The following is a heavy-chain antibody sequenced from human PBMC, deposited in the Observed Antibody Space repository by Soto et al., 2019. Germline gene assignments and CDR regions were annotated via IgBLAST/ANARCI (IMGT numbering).Heavy chain of an antibody. CDR1: GFTFSSYG. J-gene: IGHJ4*02. D-gene: IGHD6-19*01. CDR2: ISYDGSNK. CDR3: AKDGDSSGWFW. Sequence: QVQLVESGGGVVQPGRSLRLSCAASGFTFSSYGMHWVRQAPGKGLEWVAVISYDGSNKYYADSVKGRFTISRDNSKKTLYLQMNSLRAEDTAVYYCAKDGDSSGWFWWGQGTLVTVSS. V-gene: IGHV3-30*18.